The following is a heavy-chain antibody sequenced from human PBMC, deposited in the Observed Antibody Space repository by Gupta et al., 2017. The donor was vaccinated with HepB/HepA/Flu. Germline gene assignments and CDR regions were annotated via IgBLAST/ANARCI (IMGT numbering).Heavy chain of an antibody. CDR2: ISYDGSNK. Sequence: QVQLVESGGGVVQPGRSLRLSCAASGFTFSSYAMHWARQAPGKGLEWVAVISYDGSNKYYADSVKGRFTISRDNSKNTLYLQMNSLRAEDTAVYYCLCSGYLGFIPEIDYWGQGTLVTVSS. J-gene: IGHJ4*02. CDR1: GFTFSSYA. V-gene: IGHV3-30-3*01. CDR3: LCSGYLGFIPEIDY. D-gene: IGHD3-22*01.